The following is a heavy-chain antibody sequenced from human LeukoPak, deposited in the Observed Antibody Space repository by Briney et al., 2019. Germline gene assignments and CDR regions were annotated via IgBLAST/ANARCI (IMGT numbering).Heavy chain of an antibody. D-gene: IGHD2-2*01. Sequence: GGSLTLSCAASGFTFSSYSMNWVRQAPGKGLEWVSSISSSSYIYYADSVKGRFTISRDNAKNSLYLQMNSLRAEDTAVYYCASTLGYCSSTSCAKSDYWGQGTLVSASS. J-gene: IGHJ4*02. V-gene: IGHV3-21*01. CDR3: ASTLGYCSSTSCAKSDY. CDR1: GFTFSSYS. CDR2: ISSSSYI.